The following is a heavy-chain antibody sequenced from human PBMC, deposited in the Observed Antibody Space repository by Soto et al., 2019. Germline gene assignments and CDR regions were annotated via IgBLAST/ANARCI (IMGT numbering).Heavy chain of an antibody. D-gene: IGHD6-13*01. J-gene: IGHJ1*01. CDR2: INWNSGRI. V-gene: IGHV3-9*01. Sequence: EVQLVESGGGLVQPGRSLRLSCAASGFTFDDYAMNWVRQVPGKGLEWVSGINWNSGRIGYADSVKGRFAISRDNAKNSLHLQMNRLRAEDTAFYYCVKDESINWYSGHFRHWGQGTLVTVSS. CDR1: GFTFDDYA. CDR3: VKDESINWYSGHFRH.